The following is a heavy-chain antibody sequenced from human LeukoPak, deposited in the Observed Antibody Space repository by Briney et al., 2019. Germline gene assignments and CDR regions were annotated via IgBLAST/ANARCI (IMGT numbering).Heavy chain of an antibody. Sequence: ASVKVSCKASGGTFSSYAISWVRQAPGQGLEWMGGIIPIFGTANYAQKFQGGVTITADESTSTAYMELSSLRSEDTAVYYCARGPHRITIFGVVANWFDPWGQGTLVTVSS. V-gene: IGHV1-69*13. CDR3: ARGPHRITIFGVVANWFDP. D-gene: IGHD3-3*01. CDR1: GGTFSSYA. CDR2: IIPIFGTA. J-gene: IGHJ5*02.